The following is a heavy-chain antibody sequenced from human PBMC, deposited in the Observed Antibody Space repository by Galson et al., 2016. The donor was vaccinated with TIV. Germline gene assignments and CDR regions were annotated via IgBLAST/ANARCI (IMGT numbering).Heavy chain of an antibody. Sequence: SVKVSCKAFGVIFTNYAISWVRQVPGQGLEWVGRIIPLFGATKYAQKFQGRVTITADEPRSTTYMELSGLRPDDAAVYYCAREGQIYGDSYDPWGQGSLVTVSS. CDR3: AREGQIYGDSYDP. V-gene: IGHV1-69*13. CDR1: GVIFTNYA. D-gene: IGHD2/OR15-2a*01. J-gene: IGHJ5*02. CDR2: IIPLFGAT.